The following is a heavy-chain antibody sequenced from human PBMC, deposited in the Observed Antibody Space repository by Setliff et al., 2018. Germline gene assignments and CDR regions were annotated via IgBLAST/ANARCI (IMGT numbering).Heavy chain of an antibody. CDR2: IYTSWST. D-gene: IGHD3-3*01. Sequence: SETLSLTCTVSGDSISSRRNYWGWIRQPAGKGLEWIGQIYTSWSTNYNPSLKSRATISLDTSTNQLSLSLSSVTAADTAVYYCARMSGFQYMDVWGKGTTVTVSS. J-gene: IGHJ6*03. V-gene: IGHV4-61*09. CDR1: GDSISSRRNY. CDR3: ARMSGFQYMDV.